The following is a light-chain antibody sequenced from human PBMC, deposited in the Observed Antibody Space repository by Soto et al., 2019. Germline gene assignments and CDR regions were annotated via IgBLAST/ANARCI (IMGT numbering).Light chain of an antibody. CDR3: QKYNSDPWT. CDR1: QGISND. CDR2: AAS. J-gene: IGKJ1*01. V-gene: IGKV1-27*01. Sequence: DIQMAQSPSSLSASVGDRVTITCRASQGISNDLAWYQQKAGKVPKLLIYAASTLQSGVPSRFSGSGSGTDFTLTISSLQPEDVATYYCQKYNSDPWTFGQGTKVEIK.